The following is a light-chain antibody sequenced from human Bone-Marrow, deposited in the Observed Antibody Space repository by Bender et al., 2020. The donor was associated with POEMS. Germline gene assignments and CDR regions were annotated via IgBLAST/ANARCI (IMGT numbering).Light chain of an antibody. V-gene: IGLV1-36*01. Sequence: QSVVTQPPSLSEAPRQRVTISCSGPSSNIGNHGVHWYQQLPGEAPQLLIYYDHLLNPVVSDRFPGSRSGASASLAITGLQAEDEADYYCQSYDISLNGAWVFGGGTTLTVL. CDR3: QSYDISLNGAWV. CDR1: SSNIGNHG. J-gene: IGLJ3*02. CDR2: YDH.